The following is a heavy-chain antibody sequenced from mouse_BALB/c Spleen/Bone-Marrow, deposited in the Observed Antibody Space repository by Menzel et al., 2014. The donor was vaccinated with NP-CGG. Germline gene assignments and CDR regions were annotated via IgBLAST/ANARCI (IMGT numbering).Heavy chain of an antibody. D-gene: IGHD1-3*01. CDR3: ARSPGEVNY. Sequence: VQLQLSGAELVKPGASVKLSCTASGFNIIYAYIHWVKRRPEQGLEWIGRIYPANGNTNYDPKFQGKATITADTSSNTAYLHLNSLTSEDTAVYYCARSPGEVNYWGQGTLVAVSA. J-gene: IGHJ3*01. CDR1: GFNIIYAY. V-gene: IGHV14-3*02. CDR2: IYPANGNT.